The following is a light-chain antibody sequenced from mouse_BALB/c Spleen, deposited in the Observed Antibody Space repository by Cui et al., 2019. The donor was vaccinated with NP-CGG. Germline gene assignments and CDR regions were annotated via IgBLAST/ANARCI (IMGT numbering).Light chain of an antibody. J-gene: IGLJ1*01. V-gene: IGLV1*01. Sequence: VVVTQASARTTSPGETVTLTCRSSTGAVTTSNYANWVQEKPDHLFTGLIGGTNNRAPGVPARFSGSLIGDKAALTITGAQTEDEAIYFCALCYSNRWVFGGGTKLTVL. CDR3: ALCYSNRWV. CDR1: TGAVTTSNY. CDR2: GTN.